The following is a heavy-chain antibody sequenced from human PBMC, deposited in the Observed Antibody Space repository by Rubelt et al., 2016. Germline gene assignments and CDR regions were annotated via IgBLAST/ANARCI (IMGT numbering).Heavy chain of an antibody. CDR2: ISSSGSTI. CDR3: AKEKDLESYGMDV. V-gene: IGHV3-48*03. CDR1: GFTFSSYE. J-gene: IGHJ6*02. Sequence: EVQLVESGGGLVQPGGSLRLSCAASGFTFSSYEMNWVRQAPVKGLEWASYISSSGSTIYYADSVKGRFTISRDNAKNSLYLQMTSLRAEETALEYLAKEKDLESYGMDVWGQGTTVTVSS.